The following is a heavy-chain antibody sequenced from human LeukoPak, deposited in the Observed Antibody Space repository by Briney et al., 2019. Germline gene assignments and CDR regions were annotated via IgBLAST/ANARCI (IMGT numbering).Heavy chain of an antibody. Sequence: PSETLSLTCTVSGGSISSYYWSWIRQPPGKGLEWIGYIYYSGSTNYNPSLKSRVTISVDTSKNQFSLKLSSVTAADTAVYYCARYQDSSGYYSESKLKGAFDIWGQGTMVTVSS. CDR3: ARYQDSSGYYSESKLKGAFDI. CDR1: GGSISSYY. D-gene: IGHD3-22*01. J-gene: IGHJ3*02. CDR2: IYYSGST. V-gene: IGHV4-59*01.